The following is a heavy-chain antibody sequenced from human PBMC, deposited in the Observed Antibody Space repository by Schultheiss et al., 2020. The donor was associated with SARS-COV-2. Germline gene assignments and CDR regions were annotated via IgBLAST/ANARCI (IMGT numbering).Heavy chain of an antibody. CDR2: IYYSGST. D-gene: IGHD3-10*01. CDR3: ARDRGRGYFDY. J-gene: IGHJ4*02. V-gene: IGHV4-34*09. Sequence: SETLSLTCAVYGGSFSGYYLSWIRQPPGKGLEWIGYIYYSGSTYYNPSLKSRVTISVDTSKNQFSLKLSSVTAADTAVYYCARDRGRGYFDYWGQGTLVTVSS. CDR1: GGSFSGYY.